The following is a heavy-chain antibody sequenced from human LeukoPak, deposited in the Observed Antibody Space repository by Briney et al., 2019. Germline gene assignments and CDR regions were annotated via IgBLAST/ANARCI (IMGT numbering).Heavy chain of an antibody. Sequence: GASVKVSCKTSGYTFTDYYIQWMRQAPGQGLEWMGWINPNSGGTNYAQKFQGRVTMTRDTSISTAYMELSRLRSDDTAVYYCAIQLWPLSFDYWGQGTLVTVSS. J-gene: IGHJ4*02. V-gene: IGHV1-2*02. D-gene: IGHD5-18*01. CDR3: AIQLWPLSFDY. CDR2: INPNSGGT. CDR1: GYTFTDYY.